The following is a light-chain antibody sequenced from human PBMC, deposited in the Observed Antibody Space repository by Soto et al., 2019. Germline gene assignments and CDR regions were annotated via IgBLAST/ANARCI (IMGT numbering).Light chain of an antibody. CDR2: DAS. CDR3: QQRSNWPPV. V-gene: IGKV3-11*01. Sequence: EIGFTQSPPTVSFSPMERATLSCRTRQSVSTYVTYLAWYQQKPGQAPRLLIYDASNRATGIPARFSGSGSGTDFTLTISSLEPEDFAVYYCQQRSNWPPVFGGGTKVDIK. CDR1: QSVSTY. J-gene: IGKJ4*01.